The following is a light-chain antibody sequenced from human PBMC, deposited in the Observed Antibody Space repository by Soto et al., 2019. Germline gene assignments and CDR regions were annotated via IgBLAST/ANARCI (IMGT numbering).Light chain of an antibody. V-gene: IGLV1-51*01. CDR2: DNN. CDR3: GTWDSSLSAVV. Sequence: QSVLPQPPSVSAAPGQKVTISCSGSSSNIGNNYVSWFQQLPGTAPKLLIYDNNKRPSGIPDRFSGSKSGTSATLGITGLQTGDEADYYCGTWDSSLSAVVFGGGTQLPV. J-gene: IGLJ2*01. CDR1: SSNIGNNY.